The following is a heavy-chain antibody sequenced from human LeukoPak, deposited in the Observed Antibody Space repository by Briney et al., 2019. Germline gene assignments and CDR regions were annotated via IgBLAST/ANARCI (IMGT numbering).Heavy chain of an antibody. D-gene: IGHD3-22*01. J-gene: IGHJ4*02. CDR2: INSDGSST. CDR3: AREYYYDSSGYYPFDY. Sequence: PGGSLRLSCAASGFTFSSYAMSWVRQAPGKGLVWVSRINSDGSSTSYADSVKGRFTISRDNAKNTLYLQMNSLRAEDTAVYYCAREYYYDSSGYYPFDYWGQGTLVTVSS. CDR1: GFTFSSYA. V-gene: IGHV3-74*01.